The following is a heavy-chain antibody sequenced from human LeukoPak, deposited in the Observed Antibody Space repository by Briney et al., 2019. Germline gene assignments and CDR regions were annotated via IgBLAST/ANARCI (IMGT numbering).Heavy chain of an antibody. CDR1: GFTFSSYW. V-gene: IGHV3-74*01. CDR3: ARVEYYYDSSGYLSQYYFDY. D-gene: IGHD3-22*01. CDR2: INSDGSST. J-gene: IGHJ4*02. Sequence: GGSLRLSCAASGFTFSSYWMHWVRQAPGKGLVWVSRINSDGSSTSYAGSVKGRFTISRDNAKNTLYLQMNSLRAEDTAVYYCARVEYYYDSSGYLSQYYFDYWGQGTLVTVSS.